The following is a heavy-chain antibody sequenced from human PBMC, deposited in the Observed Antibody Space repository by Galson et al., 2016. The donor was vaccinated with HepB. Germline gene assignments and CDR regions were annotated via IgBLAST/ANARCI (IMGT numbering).Heavy chain of an antibody. V-gene: IGHV3-30*03. CDR2: ISTDERNK. J-gene: IGHJ2*01. D-gene: IGHD4-23*01. CDR3: ARGLRWYWYLDL. CDR1: GFIFSTYG. Sequence: SLRLSCAASGFIFSTYGMHWVRQAPGKGLEWVALISTDERNKYYGDSVKGRFTISRDNSKNTLYLQMNSLRADDTAVYYCARGLRWYWYLDLWGRGTLVTVSS.